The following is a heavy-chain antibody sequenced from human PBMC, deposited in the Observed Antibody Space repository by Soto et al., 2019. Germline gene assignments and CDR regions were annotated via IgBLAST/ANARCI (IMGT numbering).Heavy chain of an antibody. CDR1: GYIFASYG. D-gene: IGHD2-15*01. Sequence: ASVKVSCKASGYIFASYGISWVRQAPGQGLEWMGWISVYNGNANYAQKLQGRVTMTTDTSTSTAYMELRSLRSDDTAVYYCARGVDYYYGMDVWGQGTTVTVSS. V-gene: IGHV1-18*01. CDR2: ISVYNGNA. CDR3: ARGVDYYYGMDV. J-gene: IGHJ6*02.